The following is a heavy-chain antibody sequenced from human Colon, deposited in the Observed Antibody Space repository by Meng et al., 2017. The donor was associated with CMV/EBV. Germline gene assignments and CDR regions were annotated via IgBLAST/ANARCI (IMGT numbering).Heavy chain of an antibody. CDR1: GYTFTSSG. J-gene: IGHJ4*02. CDR3: ARGSYLGTFDF. D-gene: IGHD3-16*01. Sequence: ASVKVSCKASGYTFTSSGIRWARQAPGQRLEWVGWITAYNGNRNYAERLQDRVTMTTDTTTSTTQMELRNLTSDDTAIYYCARGSYLGTFDFWGQGTLVTVSS. V-gene: IGHV1-18*01. CDR2: ITAYNGNR.